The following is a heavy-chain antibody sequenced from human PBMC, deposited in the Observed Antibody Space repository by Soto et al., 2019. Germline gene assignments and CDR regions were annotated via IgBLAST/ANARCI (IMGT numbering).Heavy chain of an antibody. Sequence: QVQLVESGGGVVQPGRSLGLSFAASGFTFSSYGMHWVRQAPGTGLEWVAVIWYDGSNKYYADSVKGRFTISRDNSKNTLYLQMNSLRAEDTAVYYCARRYNWNYYYGMDVWGQGTTVTVSS. D-gene: IGHD1-20*01. J-gene: IGHJ6*02. CDR2: IWYDGSNK. CDR3: ARRYNWNYYYGMDV. V-gene: IGHV3-33*01. CDR1: GFTFSSYG.